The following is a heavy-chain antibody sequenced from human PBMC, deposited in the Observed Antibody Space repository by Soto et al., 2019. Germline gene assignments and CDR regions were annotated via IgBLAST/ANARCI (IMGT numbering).Heavy chain of an antibody. J-gene: IGHJ5*02. V-gene: IGHV4-59*01. D-gene: IGHD1-20*01. Sequence: PSETLSLTCTVSGGSISSYYWSWIRQPPGKGLEWIGYIYYSGSTNYNPSLKSRVTISVDTSKNQFSLKLSSVTAADTAVYYCARARSMYNWNHPSWFDPWGQGTLVTV. CDR2: IYYSGST. CDR3: ARARSMYNWNHPSWFDP. CDR1: GGSISSYY.